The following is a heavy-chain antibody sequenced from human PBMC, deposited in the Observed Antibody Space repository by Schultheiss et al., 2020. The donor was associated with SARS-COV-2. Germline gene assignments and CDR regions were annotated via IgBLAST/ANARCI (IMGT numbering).Heavy chain of an antibody. Sequence: GGSLRLSCAASGFTFSNAWMSWVRQAPGKGLEWVSSISTSSSYIYYADSVKGRFTISRDNAKNSLSLQMNSLRAEDTAVYYCARGLYTSGWSIDSWGQGTLVTVSS. CDR3: ARGLYTSGWSIDS. V-gene: IGHV3-21*01. CDR1: GFTFSNAW. J-gene: IGHJ4*02. CDR2: ISTSSSYI. D-gene: IGHD6-19*01.